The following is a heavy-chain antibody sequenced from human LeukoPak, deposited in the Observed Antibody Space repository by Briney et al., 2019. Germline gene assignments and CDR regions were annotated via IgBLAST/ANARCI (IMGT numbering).Heavy chain of an antibody. CDR3: ARGGFRRNSGSIALPYYYYYMDV. D-gene: IGHD2-21*01. V-gene: IGHV4-61*02. Sequence: PSETLSLTCTVSGGSISSDNYSWSWIRQPAGKGLEWIGRVYTSGSTNYNPSLKSRVTMSVDTSKNQFSLKLSSVTAADTAVYYCARGGFRRNSGSIALPYYYYYMDVWGKGTTVTISS. J-gene: IGHJ6*03. CDR2: VYTSGST. CDR1: GGSISSDNYS.